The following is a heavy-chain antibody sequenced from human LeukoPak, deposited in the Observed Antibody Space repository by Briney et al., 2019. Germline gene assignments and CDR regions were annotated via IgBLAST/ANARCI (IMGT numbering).Heavy chain of an antibody. Sequence: ASVKLSCKASGYTFTSYDINWVRQATGQGLEWMGWMNPNSGNTGYAQKFQGRVTMTRNTSISTAYMELSSLRSEDTAVYYCARAYSSGWYAWFDPWGQGTLVTVSS. D-gene: IGHD6-13*01. CDR3: ARAYSSGWYAWFDP. CDR1: GYTFTSYD. CDR2: MNPNSGNT. J-gene: IGHJ5*02. V-gene: IGHV1-8*01.